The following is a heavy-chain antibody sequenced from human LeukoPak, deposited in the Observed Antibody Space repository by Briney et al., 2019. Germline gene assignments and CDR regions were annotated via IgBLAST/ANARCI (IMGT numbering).Heavy chain of an antibody. Sequence: SQTLSLTCAVSGGSISSGGYSWSWIRQPPGKALEWIGYMYHSGSTYYNPSLKSRVTISVDRSKNQFSLKLSSVTAADTAVYFCARGYHDSSSHSGGYGMDVWGQGTTVTVSS. J-gene: IGHJ6*02. CDR3: ARGYHDSSSHSGGYGMDV. V-gene: IGHV4-30-2*01. CDR1: GGSISSGGYS. CDR2: MYHSGST. D-gene: IGHD3-22*01.